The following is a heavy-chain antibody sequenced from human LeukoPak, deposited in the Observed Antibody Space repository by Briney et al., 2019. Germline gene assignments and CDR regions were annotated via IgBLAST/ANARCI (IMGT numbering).Heavy chain of an antibody. CDR1: GGSFSGYY. CDR2: INHSGST. CDR3: ARDLRLGYCSSTSCYGAFDP. J-gene: IGHJ5*02. Sequence: PSETLSLTCAVYGGSFSGYYWSWIRQPPGKGLEWIGEINHSGSTNYNPSLKSRVTISVDTSKNQFSLKLSSVTAADTAVYYCARDLRLGYCSSTSCYGAFDPWGQGTLVTVSS. V-gene: IGHV4-34*01. D-gene: IGHD2-2*01.